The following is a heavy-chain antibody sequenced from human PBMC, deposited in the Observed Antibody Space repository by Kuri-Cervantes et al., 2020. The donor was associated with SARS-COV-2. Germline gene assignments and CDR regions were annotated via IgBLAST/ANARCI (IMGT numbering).Heavy chain of an antibody. CDR1: GYTFTSYD. J-gene: IGHJ4*02. Sequence: ASVKVSCKASGYTFTSYDINWVRQATGQGLEWTGWMNPNSGNTGYAQKFQGRVTMTRDTSISTAYMELSRLRSDDTAVYYCARGGKYQLLYRCEYYFDYWGQGTLVTVSS. CDR2: MNPNSGNT. V-gene: IGHV1-8*02. CDR3: ARGGKYQLLYRCEYYFDY. D-gene: IGHD2-2*02.